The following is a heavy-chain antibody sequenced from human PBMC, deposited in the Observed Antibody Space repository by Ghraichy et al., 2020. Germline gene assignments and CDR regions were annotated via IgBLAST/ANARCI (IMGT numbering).Heavy chain of an antibody. J-gene: IGHJ4*02. CDR1: GFSLTTTGVS. V-gene: IGHV2-5*01. Sequence: SGPTLVKPTHTLTLTCTFSGFSLTTTGVSVGWIRQPPGKALEWLALIFWHDVKRYSPSLRSRLTITKDTSNNQVVLTVTNVDPVDTATYYCAHRDSFDYWGQGTLVTVSS. CDR2: IFWHDVK. CDR3: AHRDSFDY.